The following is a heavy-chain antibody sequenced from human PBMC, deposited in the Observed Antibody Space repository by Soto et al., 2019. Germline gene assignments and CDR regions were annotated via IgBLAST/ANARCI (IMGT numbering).Heavy chain of an antibody. V-gene: IGHV1-69*13. Sequence: ASVKVSCKASGGTFSSYAISWVRQAPGQGLEWMGGIIPIFGTANYAQKFQGRVTITADESTSTAYMELSSLRSEDAAVYYCAREAHRGYSGSWYGYYYYYGMDVWGQGTTVTVSS. J-gene: IGHJ6*02. D-gene: IGHD6-13*01. CDR1: GGTFSSYA. CDR2: IIPIFGTA. CDR3: AREAHRGYSGSWYGYYYYYGMDV.